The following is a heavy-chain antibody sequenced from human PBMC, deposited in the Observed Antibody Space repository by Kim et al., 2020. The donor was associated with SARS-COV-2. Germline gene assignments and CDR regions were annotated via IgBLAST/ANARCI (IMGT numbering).Heavy chain of an antibody. CDR2: ISYDGSST. CDR3: SRGLQATSDNYYYYYAMDV. Sequence: GGSLRLSCAASGFTFGSHWFHWVRQTPGKGLVWVSRISYDGSSTTYADSVKGRFTISRDNAKNTLYLQMNSLRAEVTAVYYCSRGLQATSDNYYYYYAMDVWGQGTTVTVSS. J-gene: IGHJ6*02. V-gene: IGHV3-74*01. CDR1: GFTFGSHW.